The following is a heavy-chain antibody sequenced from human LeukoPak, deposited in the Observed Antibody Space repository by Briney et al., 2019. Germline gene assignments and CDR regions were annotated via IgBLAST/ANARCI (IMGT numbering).Heavy chain of an antibody. CDR1: GGSISSSSYY. Sequence: SETLSLTCTVSGGSISSSSYYWGWIRQPPGKGLEWIGSIYYSGSTYYNPSLKSRVTISVDTSKNQFSLKLSSVTAADTAVYYCARHDSTRAVPAAIRGDWFDPWGQGTLVTVSS. CDR2: IYYSGST. J-gene: IGHJ5*02. CDR3: ARHDSTRAVPAAIRGDWFDP. D-gene: IGHD2-2*02. V-gene: IGHV4-39*01.